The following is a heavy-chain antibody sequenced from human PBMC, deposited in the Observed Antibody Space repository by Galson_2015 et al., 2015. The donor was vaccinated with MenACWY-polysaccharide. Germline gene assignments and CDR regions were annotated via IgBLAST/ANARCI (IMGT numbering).Heavy chain of an antibody. CDR2: INGGGGGT. Sequence: SLRLSCAASGFTFSSYAMSWVRQAPGKELEWVSAINGGGGGTYYADSVKGRFTTSRHNSRDTLYLQMNSLRADDTAVYYCAKEEERGSGIYRAFDYWGQGTVVTVSS. D-gene: IGHD3-10*01. CDR3: AKEEERGSGIYRAFDY. CDR1: GFTFSSYA. J-gene: IGHJ4*02. V-gene: IGHV3-23*01.